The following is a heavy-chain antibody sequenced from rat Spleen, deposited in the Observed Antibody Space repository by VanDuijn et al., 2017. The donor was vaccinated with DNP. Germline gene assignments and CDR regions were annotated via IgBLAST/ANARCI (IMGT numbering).Heavy chain of an antibody. Sequence: EVQLVESGGGLVQPGRSLKLSCAASGFTFSNYGLAWVRQTPTKGLEWVASINTDGGSTYYPDSVKGRFTISRDNAENTVYLQMSSLRSEDTSTYYCASWAPIAPISTSNYWGQGVMVTVSS. CDR1: GFTFSNYG. CDR2: INTDGGST. D-gene: IGHD1-2*01. V-gene: IGHV5S13*01. CDR3: ASWAPIAPISTSNY. J-gene: IGHJ2*01.